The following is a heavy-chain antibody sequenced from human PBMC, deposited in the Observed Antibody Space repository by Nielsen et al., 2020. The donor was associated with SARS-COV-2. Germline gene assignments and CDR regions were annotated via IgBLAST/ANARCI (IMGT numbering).Heavy chain of an antibody. Sequence: SVKVSCKASGGTFTSYAISWVRQAPGQGLEWVGGIVPVFGTKNYAQKFQGRLTMTGDTSTSTVYMELSSLTSEDTAVFFCARGSTLGSLGYIALDVWGHGTTVTVSS. CDR1: GGTFTSYA. J-gene: IGHJ6*02. CDR2: IVPVFGTK. D-gene: IGHD5-24*01. V-gene: IGHV1-69*06. CDR3: ARGSTLGSLGYIALDV.